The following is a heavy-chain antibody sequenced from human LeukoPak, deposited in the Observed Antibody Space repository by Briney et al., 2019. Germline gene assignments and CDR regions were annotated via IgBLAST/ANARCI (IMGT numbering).Heavy chain of an antibody. CDR2: VSGSGGAT. D-gene: IGHD6-13*01. Sequence: GGSLRLSCAASGFTFSSYAMSWVRRAPGKGLEWVSSVSGSGGATNYADSVKGRFTASSDNSKNTLYLQMNSLRAEDTAVYYCAKDVKGHSSSGFYYFDYWGQGTLVTVSS. J-gene: IGHJ4*02. CDR3: AKDVKGHSSSGFYYFDY. CDR1: GFTFSSYA. V-gene: IGHV3-23*01.